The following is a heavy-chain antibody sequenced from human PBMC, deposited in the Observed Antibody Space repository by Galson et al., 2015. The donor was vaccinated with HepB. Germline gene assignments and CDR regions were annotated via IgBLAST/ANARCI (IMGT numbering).Heavy chain of an antibody. J-gene: IGHJ5*02. CDR2: ISKNSRTI. CDR1: GFTFSTYS. V-gene: IGHV3-48*02. Sequence: SLGLSCAASGFTFSTYSWNWVRQAPGKGLEWLSYISKNSRTIYYADSVKGRFTISRDDANNSLYLQMNSLRDEDTAVYYCARDPKYSGYVFGPWGQGTLVTVSS. D-gene: IGHD5-12*01. CDR3: ARDPKYSGYVFGP.